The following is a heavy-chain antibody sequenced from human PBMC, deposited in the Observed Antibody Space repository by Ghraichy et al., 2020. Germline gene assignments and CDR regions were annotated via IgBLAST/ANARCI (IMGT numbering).Heavy chain of an antibody. Sequence: SETLSLTCTVSGYSISSGYYWGWIRQPPGKGLEWIGSIYHSGSTYYNPSLKSRVTISVDTSKNQFSLKLSSVTAADTAVYYCARGAVVTHMDYWGQGTLVTVSS. CDR3: ARGAVVTHMDY. D-gene: IGHD4-23*01. J-gene: IGHJ4*02. CDR2: IYHSGST. CDR1: GYSISSGYY. V-gene: IGHV4-38-2*02.